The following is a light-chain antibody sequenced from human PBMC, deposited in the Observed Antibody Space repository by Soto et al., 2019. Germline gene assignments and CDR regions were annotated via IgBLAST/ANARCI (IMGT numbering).Light chain of an antibody. CDR3: QQYGSSPPP. CDR2: GAS. V-gene: IGKV3-20*01. Sequence: IMLTQSPGTLSLSPGERATLSCLASQSVSSSYLAWYQQKPGQAPRLLIYGASSRATGIPDRFSGSGSGTDFTLTISRLEPEDFAVYYCQQYGSSPPPFGQGTKVDIK. CDR1: QSVSSSY. J-gene: IGKJ1*01.